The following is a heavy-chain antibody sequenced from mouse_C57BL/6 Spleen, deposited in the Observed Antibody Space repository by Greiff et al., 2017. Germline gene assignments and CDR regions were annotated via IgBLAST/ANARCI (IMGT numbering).Heavy chain of an antibody. J-gene: IGHJ1*03. V-gene: IGHV1-47*01. CDR3: ARGKIYYGNPHWYFDV. Sequence: LQESGAELVKPGASVKMSCKASGYTFTTYPIEWMKQNHGKSLEWIGNFHPYNDDTKYNEKFKGKATLTVEKSSSTVYLELSRLTSDDSAVYYCARGKIYYGNPHWYFDVWGTGTTVTVSS. CDR1: GYTFTTYP. D-gene: IGHD2-1*01. CDR2: FHPYNDDT.